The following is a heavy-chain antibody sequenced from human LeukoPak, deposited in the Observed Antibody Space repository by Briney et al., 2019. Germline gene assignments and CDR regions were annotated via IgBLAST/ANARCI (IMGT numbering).Heavy chain of an antibody. V-gene: IGHV4-34*01. D-gene: IGHD3-10*01. Sequence: SETLSLTCAVYGGSFSGYYWSWIRQPPGKGLEWIGEINHSGSTNYNPSLKSRVTISVDTSKNQFSLKLSSVTAADTAVYYCARSSPRSITMVRGVKSPFDFWGQGTLVTVSS. CDR3: ARSSPRSITMVRGVKSPFDF. CDR2: INHSGST. J-gene: IGHJ4*02. CDR1: GGSFSGYY.